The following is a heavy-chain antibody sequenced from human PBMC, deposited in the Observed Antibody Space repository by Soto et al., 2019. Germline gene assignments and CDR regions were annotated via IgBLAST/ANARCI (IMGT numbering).Heavy chain of an antibody. CDR1: GGTFSSYT. Sequence: QVQLVQSGAEVKKPGSSVKVSCKASGGTFSSYTISWVRQAPGRGLEWMGRIIPILGIANYAQKFKGRVTITADKSTSTAYMELSSLRSEDTAVYYCARADYYGDYSYYGMDVWGQGTTVTVSS. D-gene: IGHD4-17*01. V-gene: IGHV1-69*02. J-gene: IGHJ6*02. CDR3: ARADYYGDYSYYGMDV. CDR2: IIPILGIA.